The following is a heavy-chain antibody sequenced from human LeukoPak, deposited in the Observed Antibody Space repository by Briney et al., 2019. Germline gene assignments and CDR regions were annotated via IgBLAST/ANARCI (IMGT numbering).Heavy chain of an antibody. CDR1: GGSFSGSY. CDR2: IHPSGTT. D-gene: IGHD3-22*01. V-gene: IGHV4-34*01. Sequence: SETLSLTCAVYGGSFSGSYWSWIRQPPGKGLEWIGEIHPSGTTNYNPSLKSRVSISIDTSKNQFSLSLTSVTAADTAVYYCSRGYDNEKSAYWGQGTLVTVSS. CDR3: SRGYDNEKSAY. J-gene: IGHJ4*02.